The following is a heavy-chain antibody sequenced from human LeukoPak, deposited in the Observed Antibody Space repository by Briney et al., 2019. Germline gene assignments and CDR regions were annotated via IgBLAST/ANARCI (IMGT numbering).Heavy chain of an antibody. V-gene: IGHV3-21*01. Sequence: GGSLRLSCAASGFTFSTYSMNWVRQAPGKGLDWVSSISSSNKDVYYADSVKGRFSVSRDNNNKSLFLEMNGLRDEDTAVYYCASDPAGNAYAMKAWFDPWGQGTLVTVSS. CDR1: GFTFSTYS. CDR2: ISSSNKDV. CDR3: ASDPAGNAYAMKAWFDP. D-gene: IGHD2-8*01. J-gene: IGHJ5*02.